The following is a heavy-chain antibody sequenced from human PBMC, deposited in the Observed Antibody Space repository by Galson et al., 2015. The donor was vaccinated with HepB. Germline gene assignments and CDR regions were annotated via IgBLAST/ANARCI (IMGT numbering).Heavy chain of an antibody. Sequence: SLRLSCAASGLTFSNAWMTWVRQAPGRGLEWIGRIKSNTEGGTTDYAAPVKGRFTISRDDSKNTLYLQMNSLKTEDTAMYYCTTLWYYYDNSDYWGQGTLVTVSS. V-gene: IGHV3-15*01. CDR3: TTLWYYYDNSDY. J-gene: IGHJ4*02. D-gene: IGHD3-22*01. CDR1: GLTFSNAW. CDR2: IKSNTEGGTT.